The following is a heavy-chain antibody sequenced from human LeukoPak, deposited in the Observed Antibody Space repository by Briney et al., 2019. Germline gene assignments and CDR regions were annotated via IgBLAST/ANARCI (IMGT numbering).Heavy chain of an antibody. D-gene: IGHD6-6*01. V-gene: IGHV3-15*01. CDR3: TTDRGIEARPLFDL. CDR1: GFTLNNAW. Sequence: GGSLRLSCAASGFTLNNAWMGWVRQAPGKGLEWIGRIKSKTHGGTTDFAAPVKGRSTISKDDSKNTLYLLLNSLKSDDTAKYYCTTDRGIEARPLFDLWGQGILVTVSS. J-gene: IGHJ4*02. CDR2: IKSKTHGGTT.